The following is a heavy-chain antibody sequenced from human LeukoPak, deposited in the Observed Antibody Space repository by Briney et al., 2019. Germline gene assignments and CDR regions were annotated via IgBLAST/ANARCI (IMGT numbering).Heavy chain of an antibody. CDR2: ISNSRSYI. J-gene: IGHJ6*02. CDR1: GFTFFTYN. D-gene: IGHD2-21*02. Sequence: GGSLRLYCAASGFTFFTYNMNWVRQAPGQGLEWVSSISNSRSYIYYADSVKGRFTISRDNAKGSLYLQMNSLRAEDTAVYYCARRGVGDGYYYYGMDVWGQGTTVTVSS. CDR3: ARRGVGDGYYYYGMDV. V-gene: IGHV3-21*01.